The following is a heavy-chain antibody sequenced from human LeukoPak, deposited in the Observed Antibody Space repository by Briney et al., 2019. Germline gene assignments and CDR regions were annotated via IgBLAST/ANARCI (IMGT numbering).Heavy chain of an antibody. CDR3: ARGTFDSSGYYLFDY. D-gene: IGHD3-22*01. J-gene: IGHJ4*02. CDR2: IYNSGNT. Sequence: LETLSLTCTVSGGSISTNYWSWIRQPAGKGLEWIGRIYNSGNTNYSPSLESRVTMSADTSKNQFSLKLSSVTAADTAVYYCARGTFDSSGYYLFDYWAREPWSPSPQ. CDR1: GGSISTNY. V-gene: IGHV4-4*07.